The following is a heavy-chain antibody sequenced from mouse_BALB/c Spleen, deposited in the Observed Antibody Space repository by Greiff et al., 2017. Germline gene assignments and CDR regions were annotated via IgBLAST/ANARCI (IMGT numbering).Heavy chain of an antibody. CDR3: ARYRGYAMDY. J-gene: IGHJ4*01. Sequence: EVKVVESGGGLVQPGGSLKLSCAASGFTFSSYGMSWVRQTPDKRLEWVATISSGGSYTYYPDSVEGRFTISRDNAKNTLYLQMSSLKSEDTAMYYCARYRGYAMDYWGQGTSVTVSS. CDR2: ISSGGSYT. CDR1: GFTFSSYG. V-gene: IGHV5-6*03. D-gene: IGHD3-1*01.